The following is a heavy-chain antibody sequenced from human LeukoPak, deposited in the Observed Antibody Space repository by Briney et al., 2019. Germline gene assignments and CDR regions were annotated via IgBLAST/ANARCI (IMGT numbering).Heavy chain of an antibody. D-gene: IGHD5-18*01. CDR2: NYYSWGT. CDR3: AREPTTRGYNYAYRGFDP. Sequence: SETLSLTCTFAGTFINSYNWNWSRQPPGKGLGWSGYNYYSWGTNYNPSLKSQVTISIDTSKNQFSLKLSSVTAADTAMYYCAREPTTRGYNYAYRGFDPWGLGTLVTVSS. J-gene: IGHJ5*02. CDR1: GTFINSYN. V-gene: IGHV4-59*01.